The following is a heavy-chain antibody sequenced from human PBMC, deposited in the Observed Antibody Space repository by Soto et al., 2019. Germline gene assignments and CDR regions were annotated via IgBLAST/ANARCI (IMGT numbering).Heavy chain of an antibody. CDR2: TSAYNGNT. Sequence: ASVKVSCKASGYTFTSYGISWVRQAPGQGLEWMGWTSAYNGNTNYAQKLQGRVTMTTDTSTSTAYMELRSLRSDDTAVYYCARARYYYGSGSYYSFDYYYGMDVWGQGTTVTVSS. V-gene: IGHV1-18*04. J-gene: IGHJ6*02. CDR3: ARARYYYGSGSYYSFDYYYGMDV. CDR1: GYTFTSYG. D-gene: IGHD3-10*01.